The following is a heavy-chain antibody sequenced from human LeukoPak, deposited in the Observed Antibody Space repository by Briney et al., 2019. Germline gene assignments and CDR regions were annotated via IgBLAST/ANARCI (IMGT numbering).Heavy chain of an antibody. V-gene: IGHV1-2*02. D-gene: IGHD3-22*01. CDR1: GYSFTDYY. Sequence: ASVKVSCKASGYSFTDYYMHWVRQAPGQGLEWMGWINPNSGGTNYAQKFQGRVTMTRDTSISTAYMALSRLTSDDTAVYYCARDPDDSSGYYLDYWGQGTLVTVSS. J-gene: IGHJ4*02. CDR2: INPNSGGT. CDR3: ARDPDDSSGYYLDY.